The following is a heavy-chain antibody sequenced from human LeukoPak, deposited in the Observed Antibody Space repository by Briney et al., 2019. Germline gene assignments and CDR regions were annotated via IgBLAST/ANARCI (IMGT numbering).Heavy chain of an antibody. D-gene: IGHD2-2*02. Sequence: ASVKVCCKASGYTFTSYDINWVRQATGQGLEWMGWMNPNSGNAGYAQKFQGRVTMTRNTSISTAYMELSSLRSEDTAVYYCAREDCSSTSCYTVVWSDPWGQGTLVTVSS. CDR3: AREDCSSTSCYTVVWSDP. V-gene: IGHV1-8*01. CDR1: GYTFTSYD. J-gene: IGHJ5*02. CDR2: MNPNSGNA.